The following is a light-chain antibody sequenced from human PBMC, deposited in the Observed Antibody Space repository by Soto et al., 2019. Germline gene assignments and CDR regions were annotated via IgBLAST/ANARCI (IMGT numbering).Light chain of an antibody. Sequence: EIVLTQSPATLSLSPGERATLSCRASHSVSTSFAWYQQKPGQAPRLLIYDASNRATGIPARFSGSGSGTELTLTIANLQPDDFATFYCQQYSTFPRTFGQGTKVEI. J-gene: IGKJ1*01. CDR3: QQYSTFPRT. V-gene: IGKV3-11*01. CDR1: HSVSTS. CDR2: DAS.